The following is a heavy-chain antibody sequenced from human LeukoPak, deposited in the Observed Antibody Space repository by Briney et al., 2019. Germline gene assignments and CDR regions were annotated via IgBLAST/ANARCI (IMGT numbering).Heavy chain of an antibody. CDR3: VRPNDQFGAISA. CDR1: GFTFSSYA. J-gene: IGHJ3*01. V-gene: IGHV3-30-3*01. D-gene: IGHD1-26*01. Sequence: TGGSLRLSCAASGFTFSSYAMHWVRQAPGKGLEWVAVISYDGSNKYYADSVKGRFTISRDNSKNTLYLQMNSLRAEDTAVYHCVRPNDQFGAISAWGQGTMVTVSS. CDR2: ISYDGSNK.